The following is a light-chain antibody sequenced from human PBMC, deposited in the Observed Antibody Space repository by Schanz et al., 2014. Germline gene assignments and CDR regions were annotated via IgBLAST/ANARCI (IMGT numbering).Light chain of an antibody. CDR2: GAS. CDR3: HQYGSIQWT. Sequence: DIVLTQSPDTLSSSPGERATLSCRTSRSISSSYLAWYQQKPGQAPRLLISGASSRATGIPDRFSGSGSGTDFTLTISRLEPEDSAVYYCHQYGSIQWTFGQGTKVEIK. CDR1: RSISSSY. V-gene: IGKV3-20*01. J-gene: IGKJ1*01.